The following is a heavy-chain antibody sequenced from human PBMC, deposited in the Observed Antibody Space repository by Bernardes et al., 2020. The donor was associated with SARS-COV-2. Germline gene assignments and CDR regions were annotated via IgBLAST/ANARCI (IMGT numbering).Heavy chain of an antibody. J-gene: IGHJ4*02. Sequence: GGSLRLSCAASGFTFDDYGMHWVRQVPGKVLEWVSGISCNIGTIVYADSVNGRFTISRDNAKNSLYLQMNSLRAEDTALYYCAKGDVSGSYYKNSFDYWGQGNLVTVSS. CDR2: ISCNIGTI. D-gene: IGHD3-10*01. CDR3: AKGDVSGSYYKNSFDY. CDR1: GFTFDDYG. V-gene: IGHV3-9*01.